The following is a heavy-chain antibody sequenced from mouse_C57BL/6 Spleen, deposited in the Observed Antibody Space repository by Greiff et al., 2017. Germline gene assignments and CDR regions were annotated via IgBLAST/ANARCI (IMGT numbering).Heavy chain of an antibody. J-gene: IGHJ2*01. V-gene: IGHV3-6*01. CDR1: GYSITSGYY. D-gene: IGHD2-3*01. CDR3: ARVDGYPYYFDY. Sequence: DVKLEESGPGLVKPSQSLSLTCSVTGYSITSGYYWNWIRQFPGNKLEWMGYISYDGSNNYNPSLKNRISITRDTSKNQFYLKLHSVTTEDTATYYCARVDGYPYYFDYWGQGTTLTVSS. CDR2: ISYDGSN.